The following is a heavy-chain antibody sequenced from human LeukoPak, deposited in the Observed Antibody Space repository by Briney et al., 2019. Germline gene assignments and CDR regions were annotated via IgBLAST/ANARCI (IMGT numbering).Heavy chain of an antibody. Sequence: SETLSLTCAVYGGSFSGYYWSWIRQPPGKGLEWIGEINHSGSTNYNPSLKSRVTISVDTSKNQFSLKLSSVTAADTAVYYCAREASTTRPVGYWGQGTLVTVSS. D-gene: IGHD1-7*01. CDR3: AREASTTRPVGY. V-gene: IGHV4-34*01. J-gene: IGHJ4*02. CDR2: INHSGST. CDR1: GGSFSGYY.